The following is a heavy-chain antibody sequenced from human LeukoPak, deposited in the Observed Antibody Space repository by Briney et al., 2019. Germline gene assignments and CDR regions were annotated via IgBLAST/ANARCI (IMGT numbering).Heavy chain of an antibody. Sequence: PGGSLRLSCAASGFTFSNAWMSWVRQAPGKGLEWVGRIKSKTDGGTTDYAAPVKGRFTISRDDSQNTLYLQMNSLRAEDTAVYYCAKMDVGGEGYCSSNSCLPFDYWGQGTLVTVSS. J-gene: IGHJ4*02. V-gene: IGHV3-15*01. CDR1: GFTFSNAW. D-gene: IGHD2-2*01. CDR2: IKSKTDGGTT. CDR3: AKMDVGGEGYCSSNSCLPFDY.